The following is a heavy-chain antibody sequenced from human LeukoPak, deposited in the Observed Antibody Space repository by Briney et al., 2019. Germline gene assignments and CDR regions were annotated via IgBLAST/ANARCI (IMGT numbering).Heavy chain of an antibody. V-gene: IGHV5-51*01. CDR1: GYSFTSYW. J-gene: IGHJ4*02. CDR3: ARPVMVRGVPKYFVY. Sequence: GESLKISCKGSGYSFTSYWIGWVRQMPGQCLEWTGIIHPGDSDTRYSPSFQGQVTISADKSISTAYLQWSSLKASDTAMYYCARPVMVRGVPKYFVYWGQGTLVTVSS. D-gene: IGHD3-10*01. CDR2: IHPGDSDT.